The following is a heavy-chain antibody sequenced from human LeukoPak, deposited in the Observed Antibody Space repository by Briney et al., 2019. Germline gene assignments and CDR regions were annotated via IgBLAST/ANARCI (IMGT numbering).Heavy chain of an antibody. V-gene: IGHV3-23*01. CDR3: AKDRDLGLNTVVWDYFDY. Sequence: PGGSLRLSCAASGFIFTNDDLNWVRQAPGKGLEWVSAITGSGGSTYYADSVEGRFTISRDNSKNTLYLQMNSLRAEDTAVYYCAKDRDLGLNTVVWDYFDYWGQGTLVTVSS. CDR1: GFIFTNDD. CDR2: ITGSGGST. J-gene: IGHJ4*02. D-gene: IGHD4-23*01.